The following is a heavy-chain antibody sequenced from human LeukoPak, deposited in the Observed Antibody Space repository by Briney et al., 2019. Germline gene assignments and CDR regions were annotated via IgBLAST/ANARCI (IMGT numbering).Heavy chain of an antibody. D-gene: IGHD5-18*01. J-gene: IGHJ5*02. V-gene: IGHV5-51*01. CDR1: GYSFTSYW. CDR3: ARHGYSYGPFDP. CDR2: IYPGDSDT. Sequence: GASLQISCQGSGYSFTSYWIGGGRQLPWKGGEWMGIIYPGDSDTRYSPSFQGQVTISADKSISTAYLQWSSLKASDTAMYYCARHGYSYGPFDPWGQGTLVTVSS.